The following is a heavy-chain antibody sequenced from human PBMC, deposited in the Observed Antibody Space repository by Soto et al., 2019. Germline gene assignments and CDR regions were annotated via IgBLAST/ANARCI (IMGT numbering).Heavy chain of an antibody. Sequence: QVQLVQSGAEVKKPGSSVKVSCKASGGTFSSYAISWVRQAPGQGLEWMGGIIPIFGTANYAQKFQGRVTITADESTSTAYMELSSLRSEDTAVYYCARDFPLTGYRYSGSYYYNYWGRGTLVTVSS. CDR1: GGTFSSYA. CDR2: IIPIFGTA. D-gene: IGHD1-26*01. J-gene: IGHJ4*01. V-gene: IGHV1-69*01. CDR3: ARDFPLTGYRYSGSYYYNY.